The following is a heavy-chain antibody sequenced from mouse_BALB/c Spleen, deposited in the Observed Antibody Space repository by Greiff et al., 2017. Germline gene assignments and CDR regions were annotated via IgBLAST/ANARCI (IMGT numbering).Heavy chain of an antibody. CDR3: ARGDDGYVGFAY. CDR1: GFTFSSYA. D-gene: IGHD2-3*01. Sequence: EVMLVESGGGLVKPGGSLKLSCAASGFTFSSYAMSWVRQTPEKRLEWVASISSGGSTYYPDSVKGRFTISRDNARNILYLQMSSLRSEDTAMYYCARGDDGYVGFAYWGQGTLVTVSA. J-gene: IGHJ3*01. CDR2: ISSGGST. V-gene: IGHV5-6-5*01.